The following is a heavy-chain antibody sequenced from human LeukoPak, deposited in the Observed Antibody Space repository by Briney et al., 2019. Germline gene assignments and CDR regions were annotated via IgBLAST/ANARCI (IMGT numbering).Heavy chain of an antibody. CDR2: ISSSGSTI. V-gene: IGHV3-48*03. CDR3: ARAQLGYNWFDP. J-gene: IGHJ5*02. D-gene: IGHD1-1*01. Sequence: GGSLRLSCAASGFTFSSYEMNWVRQAPGKGLEWVSYISSSGSTIYYADSVKGRFTISRDNANNTLYLQMNSLRADDTAVYFCARAQLGYNWFDPWDQGTLVTVSS. CDR1: GFTFSSYE.